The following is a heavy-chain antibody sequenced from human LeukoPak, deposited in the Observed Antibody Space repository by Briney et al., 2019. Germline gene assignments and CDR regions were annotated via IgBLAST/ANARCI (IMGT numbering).Heavy chain of an antibody. CDR2: ICGYNGNT. Sequence: GASVKVSCKASGYTFTSYGISWVRQAPGQGLEWMGWICGYNGNTHYAHNLQGRVTMTTDTSTSTAYMELRSLRSDDTAVYYCARDEARYSSGYYPDWFAPWGQGTPVTVPS. V-gene: IGHV1-18*01. J-gene: IGHJ5*02. CDR3: ARDEARYSSGYYPDWFAP. CDR1: GYTFTSYG. D-gene: IGHD3-22*01.